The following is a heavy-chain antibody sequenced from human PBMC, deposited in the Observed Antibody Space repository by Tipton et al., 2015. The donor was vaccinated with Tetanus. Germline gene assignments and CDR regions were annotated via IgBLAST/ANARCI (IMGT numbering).Heavy chain of an antibody. CDR1: GFTFSSYA. CDR3: AREGLAVATLSGFCDY. D-gene: IGHD6-19*01. J-gene: IGHJ4*02. CDR2: ISWNSGSI. V-gene: IGHV3-9*01. Sequence: SLRLSCAASGFTFSSYAMHWVRQAPGKGLEWVSGISWNSGSIGYADSVKGRFTISRDNAKNSLYLQMNSLRAEDTAVYYCAREGLAVATLSGFCDYWGQGTLVTVSS.